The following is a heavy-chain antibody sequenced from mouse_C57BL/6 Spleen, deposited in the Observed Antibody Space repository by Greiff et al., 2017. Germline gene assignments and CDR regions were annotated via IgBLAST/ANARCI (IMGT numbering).Heavy chain of an antibody. Sequence: LVESGAELVKPGASVKISCKASGYAFSSYWMNWVKQRPGKGLEWIGQIYPGDGDTNYNGKFKGKATLTADKSSSTAYMQLSSLTSEDSAVYFCAREGIYYGHYYWGQGTTLTVSS. J-gene: IGHJ2*01. D-gene: IGHD2-1*01. CDR3: AREGIYYGHYY. CDR2: IYPGDGDT. CDR1: GYAFSSYW. V-gene: IGHV1-80*01.